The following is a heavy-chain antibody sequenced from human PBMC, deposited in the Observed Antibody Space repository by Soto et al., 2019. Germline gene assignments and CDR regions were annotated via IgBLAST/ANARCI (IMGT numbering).Heavy chain of an antibody. V-gene: IGHV3-74*01. CDR1: GFTFSMYW. D-gene: IGHD1-1*01. CDR3: TRGPRSTSTGTGAF. J-gene: IGHJ4*02. Sequence: GGSLRLSCAASGFTFSMYWMHWVRQVPGKGPEWVSRINDDGISTNYADSVKGRFTISRDNAKNTLYHQMNALRVEDTAVYYCTRGPRSTSTGTGAFWGQGTLVTVSS. CDR2: INDDGIST.